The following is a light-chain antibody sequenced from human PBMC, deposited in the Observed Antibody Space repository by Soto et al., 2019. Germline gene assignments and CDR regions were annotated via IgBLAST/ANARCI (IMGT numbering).Light chain of an antibody. J-gene: IGLJ2*01. CDR1: SSNIGSNT. V-gene: IGLV1-44*01. CDR2: SNN. Sequence: QSVLTPPPSASGTPGQRVTISCSGSSSNIGSNTVNRYQQLPGTAPKLLIYSNNQRPSGVPDRFSGSKSGTSASLAISGLQSEDEADYYCAAWDDSLNGSVVFGGGTKLTVL. CDR3: AAWDDSLNGSVV.